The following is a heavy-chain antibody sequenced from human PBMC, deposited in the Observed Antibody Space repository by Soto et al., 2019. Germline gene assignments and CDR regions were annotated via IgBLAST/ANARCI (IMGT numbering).Heavy chain of an antibody. CDR1: GGCIGAYY. Sequence: PSETLSLTCTVSGGCIGAYYWSWIRQPPGKRLEWIGYTYYTGNNDYNPSLKSRVTISADTSKNQFSLKLTSVTAADTAVYYCARVAVSGHFDYWGQGALVTVSS. CDR2: TYYTGNN. J-gene: IGHJ4*02. D-gene: IGHD6-19*01. V-gene: IGHV4-59*01. CDR3: ARVAVSGHFDY.